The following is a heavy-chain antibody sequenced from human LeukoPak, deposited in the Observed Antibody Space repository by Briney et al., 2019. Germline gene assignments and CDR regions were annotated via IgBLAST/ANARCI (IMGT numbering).Heavy chain of an antibody. J-gene: IGHJ3*02. CDR3: ARDPLNWNYDAFDI. V-gene: IGHV4-59*12. CDR2: IYYSGST. CDR1: GGSISSYY. D-gene: IGHD1-7*01. Sequence: SETLSLTCTVSGGSISSYYWSWIRQPPGKGLEWIGYIYYSGSTNYNPSLKSRVTISVDTSKNQFSLKLSSVTAADTAVYYCARDPLNWNYDAFDIWGQGTMVTVSS.